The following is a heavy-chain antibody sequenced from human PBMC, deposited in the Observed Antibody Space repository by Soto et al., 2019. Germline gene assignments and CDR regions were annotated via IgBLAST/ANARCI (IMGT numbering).Heavy chain of an antibody. J-gene: IGHJ4*02. CDR1: GGSISSYY. V-gene: IGHV4-30-4*01. CDR3: ARLRDGVYYFDY. D-gene: IGHD4-17*01. CDR2: IYYSGST. Sequence: SETLSLTCTVSGGSISSYYWSWIRQPPGKSLEWIGYIYYSGSTYYNPSLKSRVTMSVDTSKKQFSLKLSSVTAADTAVYYCARLRDGVYYFDYWGQGTQVTVS.